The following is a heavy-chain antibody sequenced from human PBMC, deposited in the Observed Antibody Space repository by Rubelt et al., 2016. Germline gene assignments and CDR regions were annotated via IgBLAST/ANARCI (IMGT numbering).Heavy chain of an antibody. V-gene: IGHV1-3*01. J-gene: IGHJ4*02. D-gene: IGHD5-12*01. CDR1: GYTFTSYA. CDR3: ARDDVATSYFDY. Sequence: QVQLVQSGAEVKKPGASLKVSCKTSGYTFTSYAMHWVRQAPGQRLEWMGWMNAGNGNTRYSQKFQGRVTITRDTSASTAYMGLSSLRYEDTAVYYCARDDVATSYFDYWGQGTLVTVSS. CDR2: MNAGNGNT.